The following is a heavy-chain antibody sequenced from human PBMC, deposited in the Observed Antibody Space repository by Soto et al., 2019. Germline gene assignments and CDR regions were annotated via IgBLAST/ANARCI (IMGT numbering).Heavy chain of an antibody. Sequence: SETLSLTCTVSGGSISSSSYYWGWIRQPQRKGLERIGSIYFSGSPYYNPSLKSRVTISVDTSKNQFSLKLSSVTAADTAVYYCAREPRRGSYYLDYWVQGTLVTVS. CDR3: AREPRRGSYYLDY. J-gene: IGHJ4*02. CDR2: IYFSGSP. V-gene: IGHV4-39*02. D-gene: IGHD1-26*01. CDR1: GGSISSSSYY.